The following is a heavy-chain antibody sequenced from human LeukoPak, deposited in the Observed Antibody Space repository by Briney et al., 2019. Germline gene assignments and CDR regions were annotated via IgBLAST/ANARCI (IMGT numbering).Heavy chain of an antibody. J-gene: IGHJ3*02. CDR1: GFTFSSYS. CDR3: ASLGYCSSTSCQGVAFDI. Sequence: VGSLRLSCAAFGFTFSSYSMNWVRQAPGKGLEWVSSISSSSSYIYYADSVKGRFTISRDNAKNSLYLQMNSLRAEDTAVYYCASLGYCSSTSCQGVAFDIWGQGTMVTVSS. D-gene: IGHD2-2*01. V-gene: IGHV3-21*01. CDR2: ISSSSSYI.